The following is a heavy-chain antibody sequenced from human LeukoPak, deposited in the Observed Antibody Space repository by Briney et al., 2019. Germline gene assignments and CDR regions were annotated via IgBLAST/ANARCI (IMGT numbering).Heavy chain of an antibody. CDR2: INDNGST. Sequence: PSETLSLTCAVYGGSFSGYYWSWIRQPPGKGLEWIGEINDNGSTNYNPSLKSRVTISVDTSKNQFSLKLSSVTAADTAVYYCARLVQYDYVWGSYRPGGFDPWGQGTLVTVSS. V-gene: IGHV4-34*01. J-gene: IGHJ5*02. CDR3: ARLVQYDYVWGSYRPGGFDP. D-gene: IGHD3-16*02. CDR1: GGSFSGYY.